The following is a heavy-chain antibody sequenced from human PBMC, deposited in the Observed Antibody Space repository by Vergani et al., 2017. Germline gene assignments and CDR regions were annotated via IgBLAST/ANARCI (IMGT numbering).Heavy chain of an antibody. D-gene: IGHD3-22*01. V-gene: IGHV4-61*02. Sequence: QVQLQESGPGLVKPSETLSLTCTVSGYSISSGYYWSWIRQPAGKGLEWIGRIYTSGSTNYNPSLKSRVTMSVDTSKNQFSLKLSSVTAADTAVYYCARGPRYYDSSGYPLFFEYWGQGTLVTVSS. J-gene: IGHJ4*02. CDR2: IYTSGST. CDR1: GYSISSGYY. CDR3: ARGPRYYDSSGYPLFFEY.